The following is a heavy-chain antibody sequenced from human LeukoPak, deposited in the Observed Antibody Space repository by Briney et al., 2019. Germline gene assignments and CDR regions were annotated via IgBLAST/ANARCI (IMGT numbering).Heavy chain of an antibody. J-gene: IGHJ4*02. V-gene: IGHV3-7*03. CDR3: AKGSSGYLVY. CDR2: IKQDGSEK. Sequence: GGSLRLSCAVSGFSVSGYWMTWVRQAPGKGLEWVANIKQDGSEKNYVDSVKGRFTISRDNAENSLFLQMNSLRVEDTAAYYCAKGSSGYLVYWGQGTLVTVSS. CDR1: GFSVSGYW. D-gene: IGHD3-22*01.